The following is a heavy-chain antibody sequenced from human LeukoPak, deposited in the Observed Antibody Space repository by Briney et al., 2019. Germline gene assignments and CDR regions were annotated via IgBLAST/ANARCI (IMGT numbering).Heavy chain of an antibody. D-gene: IGHD1-26*01. CDR3: ARIAPPPEMVGATLDY. CDR1: GYSFTSYW. V-gene: IGHV5-51*01. Sequence: GESLKIHCKGSGYSFTSYWIGWVRQMPGKGLEWMAIIYPGDSDTRYSPSFQGQVTISADKSISTAYLQWSSLKASNTAMYYCARIAPPPEMVGATLDYWGEGTLVTVSS. CDR2: IYPGDSDT. J-gene: IGHJ4*02.